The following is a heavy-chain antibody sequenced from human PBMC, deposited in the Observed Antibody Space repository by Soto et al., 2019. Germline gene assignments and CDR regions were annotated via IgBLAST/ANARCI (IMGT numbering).Heavy chain of an antibody. CDR3: ARAGEYSSSWYYYGMDV. CDR2: IYSGGST. J-gene: IGHJ6*02. Sequence: GGSLRLSCAASGFTVSSNYMSWVRQAPGKGLEWVSVIYSGGSTYYADSVKGRFTISRDNSKNTLYLQMNSLRAEDTAVYYCARAGEYSSSWYYYGMDVWGQGTTVTVSS. CDR1: GFTVSSNY. D-gene: IGHD6-13*01. V-gene: IGHV3-66*01.